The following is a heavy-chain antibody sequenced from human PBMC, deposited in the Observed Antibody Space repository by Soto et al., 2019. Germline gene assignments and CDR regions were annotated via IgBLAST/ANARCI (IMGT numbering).Heavy chain of an antibody. CDR3: ARKRKVWFGEPYYYYYYMDV. Sequence: SETLSLTCAVYGGSFSGYYWIWIRQPPGKGPEWIGEINHSGSTNYNPSLKSRVTISVDTSKNQFSLKLSSVTAADTAVYYCARKRKVWFGEPYYYYYYMDVWGKGTTVTVSS. V-gene: IGHV4-34*01. CDR2: INHSGST. D-gene: IGHD3-10*01. J-gene: IGHJ6*03. CDR1: GGSFSGYY.